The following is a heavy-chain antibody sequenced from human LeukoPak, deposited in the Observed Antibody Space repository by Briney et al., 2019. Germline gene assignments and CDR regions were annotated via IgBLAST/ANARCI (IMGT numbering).Heavy chain of an antibody. CDR3: AREGVLTGLI. J-gene: IGHJ3*02. CDR2: IYYSGST. V-gene: IGHV4-59*01. CDR1: GGSISSYY. Sequence: PSETLSLTCTVSGGSISSYYWSWIRQPPGKGLEWIGYIYYSGSTNYNPSLKSRVTISVDTSKNQFSLKLSSVTAADTAVYYCAREGVLTGLIWGQGTMVTVSS. D-gene: IGHD1-20*01.